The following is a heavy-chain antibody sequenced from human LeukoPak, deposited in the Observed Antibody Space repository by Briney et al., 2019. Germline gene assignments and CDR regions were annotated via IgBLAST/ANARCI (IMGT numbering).Heavy chain of an antibody. CDR1: GYRFSDYW. Sequence: GESLKISCKGSGYRFSDYWIGWVRQMPGRGLEWMVIIFPLDSSIKYSPSFQGPITISADKSLSTAYLQWSSLEASDTAIYYCARFSGPSLESNWFAPWGQGTLVTVSS. V-gene: IGHV5-51*01. CDR3: ARFSGPSLESNWFAP. J-gene: IGHJ5*02. D-gene: IGHD3-10*01. CDR2: IFPLDSSI.